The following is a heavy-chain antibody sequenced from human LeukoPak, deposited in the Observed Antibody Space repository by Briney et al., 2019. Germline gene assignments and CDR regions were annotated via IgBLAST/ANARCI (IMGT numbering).Heavy chain of an antibody. CDR1: EGIFSSYA. Sequence: SVKVSCKASEGIFSSYASSWVRQAPGQGLEWMGGIIPIFGTANYAQKFQGRVTITADESTSTAYMELSSLRSEDTAVYYCASLYTSGSYGWFDPWGQGTLVTVSS. CDR3: ASLYTSGSYGWFDP. V-gene: IGHV1-69*13. D-gene: IGHD1-26*01. J-gene: IGHJ5*02. CDR2: IIPIFGTA.